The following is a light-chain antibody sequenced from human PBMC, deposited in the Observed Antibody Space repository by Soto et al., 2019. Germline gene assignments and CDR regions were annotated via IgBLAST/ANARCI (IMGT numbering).Light chain of an antibody. CDR2: DAS. CDR3: QQRSNWPA. Sequence: EIVLTQSPATLSLSPGEGATLSCRASQSVSSYLAWYQQKPGQAPRLLIYDASNRATGIPARFSGSGSGTDFTLTITSLEPEDFAVYYCQQRSNWPAVGGGTKVDSK. V-gene: IGKV3-11*01. J-gene: IGKJ4*01. CDR1: QSVSSY.